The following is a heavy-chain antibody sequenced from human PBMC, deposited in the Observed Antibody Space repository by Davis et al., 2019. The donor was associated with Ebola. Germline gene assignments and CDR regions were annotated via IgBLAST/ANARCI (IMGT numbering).Heavy chain of an antibody. V-gene: IGHV3-30*04. J-gene: IGHJ4*02. CDR1: GFTFSSYA. D-gene: IGHD3-3*01. CDR3: AKTFNEDGSGYRPSDY. CDR2: ISYDGSNK. Sequence: PGGSLRLSCAASGFTFSSYALHWVRQAPGKGLEWVAVISYDGSNKYYVDSVKGRFTISRDNTKNSLSLQMSGLRPEDTAVYYCAKTFNEDGSGYRPSDYWGQGTLVTVSS.